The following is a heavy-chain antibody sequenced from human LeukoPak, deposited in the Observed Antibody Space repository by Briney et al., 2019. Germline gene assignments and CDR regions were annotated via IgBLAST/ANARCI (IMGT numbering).Heavy chain of an antibody. D-gene: IGHD1-26*01. J-gene: IGHJ6*04. V-gene: IGHV3-23*01. Sequence: GGSLRLSCVDSEFTFRSYGMSWVRQAPGKGLEWVSAISDTGGLTYCAPSMKGRFTISRDNSRNTLFPQMNSLRAEDTAVYYCAKGGIISGYSIVVWGKGTTVTVSS. CDR2: ISDTGGLT. CDR3: AKGGIISGYSIVV. CDR1: EFTFRSYG.